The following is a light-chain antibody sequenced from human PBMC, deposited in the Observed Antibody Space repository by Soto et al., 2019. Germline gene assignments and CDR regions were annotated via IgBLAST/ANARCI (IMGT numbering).Light chain of an antibody. V-gene: IGKV3-20*01. J-gene: IGKJ1*01. Sequence: IGLTQSPCTLALSPGERATLSCRASQSVASNYLAWYQQKPGHAPRLLIYDASSSATGTPDRFSGSGCGTDFSLTISRLEHEDFALYYCQQYGSSHPSTFGQGTKVDNK. CDR3: QQYGSSHPST. CDR1: QSVASNY. CDR2: DAS.